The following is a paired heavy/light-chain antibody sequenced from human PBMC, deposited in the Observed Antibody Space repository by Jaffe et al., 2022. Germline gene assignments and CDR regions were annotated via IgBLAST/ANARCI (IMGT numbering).Heavy chain of an antibody. D-gene: IGHD3-3*01. V-gene: IGHV4-34*01. J-gene: IGHJ5*02. CDR3: ARGVTIFGVVITRRARWFDP. CDR2: INHSGST. CDR1: GGSFSGYY. Sequence: QVQLQQWGAGLLKPSETLSLTCAVYGGSFSGYYWSWIRQPPGKGLEWIGEINHSGSTNYNPSLKSRVTISVDTSKNQFSLKLSSVTAADTAVYYCARGVTIFGVVITRRARWFDPWGQGTLVTVSS.
Light chain of an antibody. CDR3: CSYAGSSPR. CDR1: SSDVGSYNL. J-gene: IGLJ1*01. V-gene: IGLV2-23*01. CDR2: EGS. Sequence: QSALTQPASVSGSPGQSITISCTGTSSDVGSYNLVSWYQQHPGKAPKLMIYEGSKRPSGVSNRFSGSKSGNTASLTISGLQAEDEADYYCCSYAGSSPRFGTGTKVTVL.